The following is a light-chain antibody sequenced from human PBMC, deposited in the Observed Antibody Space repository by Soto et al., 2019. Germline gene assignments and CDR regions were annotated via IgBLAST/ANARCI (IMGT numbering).Light chain of an antibody. CDR3: QHYYSSRT. V-gene: IGKV3-20*01. J-gene: IGKJ5*01. CDR1: QSVSSNY. CDR2: GAS. Sequence: ENVLTQSPGTLSLSPGERATLSCRASQSVSSNYLAWYQQKPGQAPRLLIYGASIRAAGVPDRFSGSGSGTDFTLTIIRLQPEDFALYYWQHYYSSRTFGQGTRLEI.